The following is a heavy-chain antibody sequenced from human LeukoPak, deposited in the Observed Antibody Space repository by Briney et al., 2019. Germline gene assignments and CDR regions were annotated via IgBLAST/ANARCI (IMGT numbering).Heavy chain of an antibody. CDR1: GDSISSYY. Sequence: SETLSLTCTVSGDSISSYYWNWIRQPAGKGLEWIGRLYTSGTTNYNPSLKSRVTISVDKSKNQFSLKLSSVTAADTAVYYCASCTGDYVYRYWGQGTLVTVSS. CDR3: ASCTGDYVYRY. CDR2: LYTSGTT. D-gene: IGHD4-17*01. V-gene: IGHV4-4*07. J-gene: IGHJ4*02.